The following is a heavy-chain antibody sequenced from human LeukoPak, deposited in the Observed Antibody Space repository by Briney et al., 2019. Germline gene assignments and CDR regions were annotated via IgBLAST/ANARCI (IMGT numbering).Heavy chain of an antibody. CDR3: ARDLYQYYDFWSGYTDAFDI. CDR2: ISSSSSTI. V-gene: IGHV3-48*01. CDR1: GFTFSSYS. Sequence: GGSLRLSCAASGFTFSSYSMNWVRQAPGKGLEWVSYISSSSSTIYYADSVKGRFTISRDNAKNSLYLQMNSLRAEDTAVYYCARDLYQYYDFWSGYTDAFDIWGQGTMVTVSS. J-gene: IGHJ3*02. D-gene: IGHD3-3*01.